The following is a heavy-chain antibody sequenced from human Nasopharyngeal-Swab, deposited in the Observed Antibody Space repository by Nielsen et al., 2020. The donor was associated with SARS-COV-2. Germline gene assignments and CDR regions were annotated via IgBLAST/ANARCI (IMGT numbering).Heavy chain of an antibody. D-gene: IGHD5-18*01. CDR3: AKAGGYSSAVAFDI. V-gene: IGHV3-53*01. Sequence: GESLKISCAASGFTVSSNYMSWVRQAPGKGLEWVSVIYSGGSTYYADSVKGRFTISRDNSKNTLYLQMNSLRAEDTAVYYCAKAGGYSSAVAFDIWGQGTMVTVSS. CDR1: GFTVSSNY. J-gene: IGHJ3*02. CDR2: IYSGGST.